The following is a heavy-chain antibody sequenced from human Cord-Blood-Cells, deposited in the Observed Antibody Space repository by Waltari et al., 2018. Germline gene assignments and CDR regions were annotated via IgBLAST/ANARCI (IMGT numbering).Heavy chain of an antibody. CDR1: GYSSTSYW. V-gene: IGHV5-51*01. CDR2: FYSGDSDT. J-gene: IGHJ4*02. CDR3: ARGFKYSSSLGNFYY. D-gene: IGHD6-6*01. Sequence: EVQLVQSGAEVKKPGESLKISCKGSGYSSTSYWIGWVRPMPGKGLEWMGIFYSGDSDTRYSPSFQGQVTISADKSISTAYLQWSSLKSSATAMYYCARGFKYSSSLGNFYYWGQGTLVTVSS.